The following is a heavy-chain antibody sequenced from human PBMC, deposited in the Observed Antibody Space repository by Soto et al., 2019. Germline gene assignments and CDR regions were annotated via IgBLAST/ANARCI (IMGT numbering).Heavy chain of an antibody. CDR3: AKEWCSGTTCYCLEN. D-gene: IGHD1-7*01. Sequence: VQLLESGGGLVQPGGSLRLSCAASGFTFSSYAMSWVRQAPGKGLEWVSSVSGSSGSKSYADSVKGRFTISRDNSKSTVYLQMNSLRAEDTAVYFCAKEWCSGTTCYCLENWGQGTLVTVSS. CDR2: VSGSSGSK. J-gene: IGHJ4*02. CDR1: GFTFSSYA. V-gene: IGHV3-23*01.